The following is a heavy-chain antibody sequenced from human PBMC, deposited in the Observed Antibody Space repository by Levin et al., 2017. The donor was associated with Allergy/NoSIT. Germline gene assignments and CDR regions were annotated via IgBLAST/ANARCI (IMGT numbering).Heavy chain of an antibody. D-gene: IGHD6-6*01. J-gene: IGHJ4*02. CDR3: ARDRQLGRSYYFDY. V-gene: IGHV3-7*01. CDR2: IKPDGSEK. Sequence: GESLKISCAASGFTFVTHWMSWVRQAPGKGLEWVANIKPDGSEKYYADSVKGRFTISRDNSKNTLYLQMNSLRAEDTAVYYCARDRQLGRSYYFDYWGQGTLVTVSS. CDR1: GFTFVTHW.